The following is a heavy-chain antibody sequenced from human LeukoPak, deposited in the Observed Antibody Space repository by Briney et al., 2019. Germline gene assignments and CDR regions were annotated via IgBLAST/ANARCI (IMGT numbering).Heavy chain of an antibody. V-gene: IGHV1-2*02. D-gene: IGHD4-17*01. Sequence: ASVKVSCKASGYTFTGYYMHWVRQAPGQGLEWMGWISPNSGGTIYAQKFQGRVTMTRDTSISTAYMDLSRLRSDDTAVYYCARVPTDYGDYLGAFDIWGQGTMVTVSS. J-gene: IGHJ3*02. CDR2: ISPNSGGT. CDR1: GYTFTGYY. CDR3: ARVPTDYGDYLGAFDI.